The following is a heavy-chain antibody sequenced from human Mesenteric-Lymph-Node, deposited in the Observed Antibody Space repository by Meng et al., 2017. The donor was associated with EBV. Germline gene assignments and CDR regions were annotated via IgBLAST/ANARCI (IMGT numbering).Heavy chain of an antibody. CDR2: ITLGGRT. CDR3: AMYRHFDP. D-gene: IGHD2-8*01. J-gene: IGHJ5*02. V-gene: IGHV4-34*01. Sequence: GQPREWGGGVLKPSGTPSHTCGVDWGSLCGDQGNWHGQPPGKGLEWMGDITLGGRTIYNPSIKSRVTISVDTSMNEFSLKMTSVTAADTAVYYCAMYRHFDPWGQGTLVTVSS. CDR1: WGSLCGDQ.